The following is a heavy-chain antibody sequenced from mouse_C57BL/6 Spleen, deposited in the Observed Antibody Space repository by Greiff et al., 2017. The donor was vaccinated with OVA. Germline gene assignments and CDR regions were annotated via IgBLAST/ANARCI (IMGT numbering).Heavy chain of an antibody. CDR1: GYTFTSYW. D-gene: IGHD3-2*01. Sequence: VQLQQPGAELVMPGASVKLSCKASGYTFTSYWMHWVKQRPGQGLEWIGEIDPSDSYTNYNQKFKGKSTLTVDKSSSTAYMQLSSLTSEDSAVYYCARRSRQLGFDYWGQGTTLTVAS. V-gene: IGHV1-69*01. J-gene: IGHJ2*01. CDR2: IDPSDSYT. CDR3: ARRSRQLGFDY.